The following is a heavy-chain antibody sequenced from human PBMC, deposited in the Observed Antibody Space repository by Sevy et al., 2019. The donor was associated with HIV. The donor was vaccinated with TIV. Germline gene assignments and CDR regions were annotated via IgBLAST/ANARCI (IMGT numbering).Heavy chain of an antibody. CDR2: IYFTGNT. Sequence: SETLSLTCSVSGGSISSYFWTWVRQSPGKGLEWIGNIYFTGNTDYSPALKSRVILSLDTSKSQFSLTLKSVTAADPAIYFCAGDSTTRPRVLDYWGQGTLVTVS. CDR1: GGSISSYF. J-gene: IGHJ4*02. CDR3: AGDSTTRPRVLDY. D-gene: IGHD1-1*01. V-gene: IGHV4-59*01.